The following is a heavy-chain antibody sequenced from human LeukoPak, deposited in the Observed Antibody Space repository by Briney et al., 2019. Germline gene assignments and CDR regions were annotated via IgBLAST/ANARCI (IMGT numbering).Heavy chain of an antibody. V-gene: IGHV3-30*18. Sequence: GRSLRLSCAASGFTFSSYGMHWVRQAPGKGLEWVAVISYDGSNKYYADSVKGRFTISRDNSKNTLYLQMNSLRAEDTAVYYCAKALDRRSYSAFDYWGQGTLVTVSS. J-gene: IGHJ4*02. D-gene: IGHD1-26*01. CDR2: ISYDGSNK. CDR3: AKALDRRSYSAFDY. CDR1: GFTFSSYG.